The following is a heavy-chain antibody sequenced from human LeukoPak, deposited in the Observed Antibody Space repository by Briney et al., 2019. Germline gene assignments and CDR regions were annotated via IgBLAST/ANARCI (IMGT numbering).Heavy chain of an antibody. Sequence: PSETLSLTCTVSGGSIFSSSYYWGWVRQPPGKGLEWIGSIYYSGSTYYNPSLKSRVTISVDTSKNQFSLKLSSVTAADTAVYYCAREVGATKFDYWGQGTLVTVSS. CDR2: IYYSGST. CDR1: GGSIFSSSYY. CDR3: AREVGATKFDY. D-gene: IGHD1-26*01. J-gene: IGHJ4*02. V-gene: IGHV4-39*07.